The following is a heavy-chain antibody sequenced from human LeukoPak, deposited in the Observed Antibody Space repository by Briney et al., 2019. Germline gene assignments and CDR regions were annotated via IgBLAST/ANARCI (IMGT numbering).Heavy chain of an antibody. V-gene: IGHV1-8*01. D-gene: IGHD1-26*01. Sequence: GASVKVSCKASGYTFTSYDINWVRQATGQGLEWMGWMNPNSGNTGYAQKFQGRVTMTRNTSISTAYMELSSLRSEDTAVYYCARGSRYEWELQPYAFDIWGQGTMVTASS. J-gene: IGHJ3*02. CDR1: GYTFTSYD. CDR3: ARGSRYEWELQPYAFDI. CDR2: MNPNSGNT.